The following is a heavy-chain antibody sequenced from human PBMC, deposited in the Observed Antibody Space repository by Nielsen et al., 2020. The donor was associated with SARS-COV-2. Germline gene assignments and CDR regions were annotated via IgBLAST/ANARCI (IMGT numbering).Heavy chain of an antibody. D-gene: IGHD3-10*01. CDR1: GFTFSSFG. CDR3: AKSNVVRGIIGYYFEY. Sequence: GGSLRLSCAASGFTFSSFGMYWVRQAPGKGLEWVAVISFDGSNTYYADSVKGRFTISRDNFKNTLYLQMNSLRTEDTAVYHCAKSNVVRGIIGYYFEYWGRGTAVNVSS. J-gene: IGHJ4*02. V-gene: IGHV3-30*18. CDR2: ISFDGSNT.